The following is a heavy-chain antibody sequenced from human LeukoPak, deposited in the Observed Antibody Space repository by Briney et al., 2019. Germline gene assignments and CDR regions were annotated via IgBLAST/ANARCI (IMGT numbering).Heavy chain of an antibody. CDR1: GGSFSGDY. Sequence: SETLSLTCAVYGGSFSGDYWSWIRQPPGKGLEWIGEINHSGNPNYNPPLKSRVTISVDTSKNQFSLMLSSVTAADTAVYYCARVTGYRIEDYFDYWGQGTLVTVSS. CDR3: ARVTGYRIEDYFDY. D-gene: IGHD6-13*01. CDR2: INHSGNP. J-gene: IGHJ4*02. V-gene: IGHV4-34*01.